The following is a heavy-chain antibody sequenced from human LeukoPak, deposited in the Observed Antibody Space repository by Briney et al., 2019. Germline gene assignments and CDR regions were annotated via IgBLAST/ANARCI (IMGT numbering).Heavy chain of an antibody. CDR1: GGSFSGYY. D-gene: IGHD2-2*02. V-gene: IGHV4-34*01. CDR3: ASRLDCSSTSCHNYYYYGMDV. J-gene: IGHJ6*02. CDR2: INHSGST. Sequence: SETLSLTCAVYGGSFSGYYWSWIRQPPGKGLEWIGEINHSGSTNYNPSLKSRVTISVDTSKNQFSLKLGSVTAADTAVYYCASRLDCSSTSCHNYYYYGMDVWGQGTTVTVSS.